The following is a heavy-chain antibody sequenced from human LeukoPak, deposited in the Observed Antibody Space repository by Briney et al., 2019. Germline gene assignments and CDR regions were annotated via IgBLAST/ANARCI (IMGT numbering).Heavy chain of an antibody. CDR2: IYYSGIT. D-gene: IGHD3-10*01. V-gene: IGHV4-34*01. J-gene: IGHJ4*02. CDR3: ARRNYYVDY. Sequence: SETLSLTCAVYGGSFSGYYWSWIRQPPGKGLEWIGSIYYSGITYSNPSLKSRVTISVDTSKNQFSLKLSSVTAADTALYYCARRNYYVDYWGQGTLVTVSS. CDR1: GGSFSGYY.